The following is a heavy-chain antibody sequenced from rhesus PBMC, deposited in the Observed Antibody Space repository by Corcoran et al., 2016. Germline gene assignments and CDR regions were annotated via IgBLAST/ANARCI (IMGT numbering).Heavy chain of an antibody. D-gene: IGHD4-4*01. V-gene: IGHV4-165*02. CDR2: IGCSRGST. Sequence: QVQLQESGPGLVKPSETLSLTCAVSGGSLSGYYWNWLRQPPGTGLEWIVYIGCSRGSTYYNPSLKIRVTISTDPSKNQFSLKLSSVTAADTAVYYCARNPPVVATDVEFDYWGQGVLVTVSS. J-gene: IGHJ4*01. CDR3: ARNPPVVATDVEFDY. CDR1: GGSLSGYY.